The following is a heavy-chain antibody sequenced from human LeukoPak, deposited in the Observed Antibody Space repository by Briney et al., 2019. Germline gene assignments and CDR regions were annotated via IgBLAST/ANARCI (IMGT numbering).Heavy chain of an antibody. V-gene: IGHV1-8*01. D-gene: IGHD2-15*01. CDR2: KNPNSGNT. Sequence: ASVKVSCKASGYTFTSYDINWVRQATGQGLEWMGWKNPNSGNTGYAQKFQGRVTMTRNTSISTAYMELSSLRSEDTAVYYCARTGVAATRGYYYYYYMDVWGKGTTVTVSS. CDR1: GYTFTSYD. CDR3: ARTGVAATRGYYYYYYMDV. J-gene: IGHJ6*03.